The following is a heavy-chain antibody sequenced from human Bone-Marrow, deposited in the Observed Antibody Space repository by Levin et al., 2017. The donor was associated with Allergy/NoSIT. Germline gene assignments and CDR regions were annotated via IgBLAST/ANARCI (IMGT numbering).Heavy chain of an antibody. V-gene: IGHV1-2*02. D-gene: IGHD5-24*01. CDR1: GYSLIDYY. Sequence: PVASVKVSCKASGYSLIDYYLHWVRQAPGQGLEWMGWINPNSRGTKYAQKFQGRLTMTRDTSLNTAYMELNRLRSDDTAVYYCARDRDSGGDSCDDWGQGTLVTVSS. CDR2: INPNSRGT. J-gene: IGHJ4*02. CDR3: ARDRDSGGDSCDD.